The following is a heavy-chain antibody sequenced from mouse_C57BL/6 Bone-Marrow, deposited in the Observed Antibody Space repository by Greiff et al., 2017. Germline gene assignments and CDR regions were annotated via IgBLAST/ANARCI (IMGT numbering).Heavy chain of an antibody. CDR2: IDPSDSYT. V-gene: IGHV1-50*01. Sequence: QVQLQQPGAELVKPGASVKLSCKASGYTFTSYWMQWVKQRPGQGLEWIGEIDPSDSYTNYNQKFKGKATLTVDTSSSTAYMQLSSLTSEDAEVYYCARWGWLQFAYWGQGTLVTVSA. CDR1: GYTFTSYW. J-gene: IGHJ3*01. D-gene: IGHD2-3*01. CDR3: ARWGWLQFAY.